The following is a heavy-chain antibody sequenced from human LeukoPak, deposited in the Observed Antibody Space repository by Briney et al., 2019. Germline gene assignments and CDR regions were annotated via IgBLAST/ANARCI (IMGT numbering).Heavy chain of an antibody. Sequence: GGSLRLSCAASGFTVSSNYMSWVRQAPGKGLEWVSVIYSGGSTYYADSVKGRFTISRDNSKNTLYLQMNSLRAEDAAVYYCARGDYFYYDSSGYYSHWGQGTLVTASS. CDR2: IYSGGST. CDR1: GFTVSSNY. D-gene: IGHD3-22*01. V-gene: IGHV3-53*01. J-gene: IGHJ4*02. CDR3: ARGDYFYYDSSGYYSH.